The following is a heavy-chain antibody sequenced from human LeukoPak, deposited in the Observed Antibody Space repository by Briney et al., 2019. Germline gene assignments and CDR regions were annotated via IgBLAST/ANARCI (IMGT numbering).Heavy chain of an antibody. Sequence: SETLSLTCTVSGGSISSYYWSWLRQPPGKGLEWIGYIYYSGSTNYNPSLKSPVTISVDTSKNQFSLKLSSVTAADTAVYYCARDGVRSWFDPWGQGTLVTVSS. D-gene: IGHD4-17*01. CDR3: ARDGVRSWFDP. CDR1: GGSISSYY. CDR2: IYYSGST. J-gene: IGHJ5*02. V-gene: IGHV4-59*01.